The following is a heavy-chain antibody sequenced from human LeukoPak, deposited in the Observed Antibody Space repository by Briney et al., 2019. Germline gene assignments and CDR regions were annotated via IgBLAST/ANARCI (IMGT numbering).Heavy chain of an antibody. D-gene: IGHD3-10*01. CDR2: IIPNSGGT. Sequence: GASVKLSCKSSGGTFSSYAISWVRQAPGQGLEWMGGIIPNSGGTNYAQKFQGSVTMTRDTSISTAYIELSRLRSDDTAVYYCARDYYGSGSHYPFASYWGEGTLGTVSS. CDR3: ARDYYGSGSHYPFASY. CDR1: GGTFSSYA. V-gene: IGHV1-2*02. J-gene: IGHJ4*02.